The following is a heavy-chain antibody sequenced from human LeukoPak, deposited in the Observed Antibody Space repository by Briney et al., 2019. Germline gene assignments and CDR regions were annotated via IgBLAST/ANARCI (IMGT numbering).Heavy chain of an antibody. CDR3: ARQGIGQRLEVAY. V-gene: IGHV5-10-1*01. CDR2: IDPSDSYI. CDR1: GYSFTSYW. Sequence: GESLRISCKGSGYSFTSYWISWVRQMPGKGLEWMGKIDPSDSYINYSPSFQGHVTISADKSMSTAYLQWSSLKASDTAMYYCARQGIGQRLEVAYWGQGTLVTVSS. D-gene: IGHD6-25*01. J-gene: IGHJ4*02.